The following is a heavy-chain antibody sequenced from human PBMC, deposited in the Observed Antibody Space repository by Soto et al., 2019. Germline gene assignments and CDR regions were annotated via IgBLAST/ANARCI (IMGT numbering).Heavy chain of an antibody. J-gene: IGHJ6*02. D-gene: IGHD2-8*01. CDR1: GFTFSSYG. V-gene: IGHV3-30*18. CDR3: AKSIGVLSGYYYGRDV. Sequence: QVQLVESGGGVVQPGRSLRLSCAASGFTFSSYGMHWVRQAPGKGLEWVAVISYDGSNKYYADSVTGRFTISRDNSKNTLYLQMNSLRAEDTAVYYCAKSIGVLSGYYYGRDVWGQGTTVTVSS. CDR2: ISYDGSNK.